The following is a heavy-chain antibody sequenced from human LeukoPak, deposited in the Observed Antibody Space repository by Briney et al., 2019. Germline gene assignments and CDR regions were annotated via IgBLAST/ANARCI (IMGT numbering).Heavy chain of an antibody. Sequence: SVKVSCKASGYTFTGYYMHWVRQAPGQGLEWMGGIIPIFGTANYAQKFQGRVTITADESTSTAYMELSSLRSEDTAVYYCARSGAAFYSDYWGQGTLVTVSS. CDR3: ARSGAAFYSDY. V-gene: IGHV1-69*13. CDR2: IIPIFGTA. J-gene: IGHJ4*02. D-gene: IGHD6-13*01. CDR1: GYTFTGYY.